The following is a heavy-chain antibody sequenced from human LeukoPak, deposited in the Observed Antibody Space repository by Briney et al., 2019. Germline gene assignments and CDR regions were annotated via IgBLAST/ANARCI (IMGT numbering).Heavy chain of an antibody. CDR1: GGSFSGYY. V-gene: IGHV4-34*01. J-gene: IGHJ3*02. Sequence: SETLSLTCAVHGGSFSGYYWSWIRQPPGKGLEWIGEINHSGSTNYNPSLKSRVTISVDTSKNQFSLKLSSVTAADTAVYYCARRIVVVVAAITSAFDIWGQGTMVTVSS. CDR3: ARRIVVVVAAITSAFDI. CDR2: INHSGST. D-gene: IGHD2-15*01.